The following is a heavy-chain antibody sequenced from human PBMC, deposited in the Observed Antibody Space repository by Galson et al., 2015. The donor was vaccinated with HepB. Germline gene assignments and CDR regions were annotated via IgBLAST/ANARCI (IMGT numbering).Heavy chain of an antibody. CDR2: ISYDGSNK. D-gene: IGHD6-19*01. Sequence: SLRLSCAASGFTFSSYAMHWVRQAPGKGLEWVAVISYDGSNKYYADSVKGRFTISRDNSKNTLYLQMNSLRAEDTAVYYCARGTARPGYSSGWTLGYWGQGTLVTVSS. V-gene: IGHV3-30*04. CDR3: ARGTARPGYSSGWTLGY. J-gene: IGHJ4*02. CDR1: GFTFSSYA.